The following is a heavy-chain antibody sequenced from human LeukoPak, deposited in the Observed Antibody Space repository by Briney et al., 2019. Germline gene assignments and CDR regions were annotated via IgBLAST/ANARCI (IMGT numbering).Heavy chain of an antibody. CDR1: RFTLSSYS. CDR3: ARAVRRYCSGGSCVNFDY. D-gene: IGHD2-15*01. Sequence: TGGSLRLSCAASRFTLSSYSMNWVRQAPGKGLEWVSYISSSSSTIYYADSVKGRFTISRDNAKNSLYLQMNSLRDEDTAVYYCARAVRRYCSGGSCVNFDYWGQGTLVTVSS. J-gene: IGHJ4*02. CDR2: ISSSSSTI. V-gene: IGHV3-48*02.